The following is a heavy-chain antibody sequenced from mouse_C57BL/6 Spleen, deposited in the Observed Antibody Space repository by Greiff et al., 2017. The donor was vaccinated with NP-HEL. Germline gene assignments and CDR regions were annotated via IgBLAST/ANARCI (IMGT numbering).Heavy chain of an antibody. CDR2: IHPNSGST. J-gene: IGHJ4*01. V-gene: IGHV1-64*01. D-gene: IGHD1-1*01. CDR3: ARGIYYGSSGYAMDY. Sequence: VQLQQSGAELVKPGASVKLSCKASGYTFTSYWMHWVKQRPGQGLEWIGMIHPNSGSTNYNEKFKSKATLTVDKSSSTAYMQLSSLTSEDSAVYYCARGIYYGSSGYAMDYWGQGTSVTVSS. CDR1: GYTFTSYW.